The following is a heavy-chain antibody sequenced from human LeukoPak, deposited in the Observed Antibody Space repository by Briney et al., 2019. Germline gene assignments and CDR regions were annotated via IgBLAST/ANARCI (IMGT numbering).Heavy chain of an antibody. V-gene: IGHV3-64*01. CDR2: ISSNGGST. D-gene: IGHD1-1*01. J-gene: IGHJ6*03. CDR1: GFTFSSYA. Sequence: VGSLRLSCAASGFTFSSYAMHWVCQAPGKGLEYVSAISSNGGSTYYANSVKGRFTISRDNSKNTLYLQMGRLRAEDMAVYYCARAGGTPGDPYYYVDVWGKGTTVTVSS. CDR3: ARAGGTPGDPYYYVDV.